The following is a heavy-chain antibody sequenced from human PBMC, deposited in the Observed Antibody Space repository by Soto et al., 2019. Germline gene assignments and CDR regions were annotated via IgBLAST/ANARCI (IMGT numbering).Heavy chain of an antibody. CDR1: GFTFGDYS. J-gene: IGHJ6*02. V-gene: IGHV3-49*03. D-gene: IGHD4-4*01. CDR2: IRSKASGGTT. Sequence: GGSLRLSCTASGFTFGDYSMSWFRQAPGKGLEWVGFIRSKASGGTTEYAASVKGRFTISRDDSKNIAYLQMNSLKTEDTAVYYCAGWWAVTVTNYYYGMDFWGQGTTVTVSS. CDR3: AGWWAVTVTNYYYGMDF.